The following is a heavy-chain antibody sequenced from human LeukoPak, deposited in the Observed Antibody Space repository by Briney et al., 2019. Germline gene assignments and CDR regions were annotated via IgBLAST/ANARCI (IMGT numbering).Heavy chain of an antibody. D-gene: IGHD2-2*01. Sequence: NPSETLSLTCTVSGGSIRSSYYYWGWIRQPPGKGLEWIGSIYYSGSTYYNPSLKSRVTISVDTSKNQFSLKLSSVTAADTAVYYCARRGRPAATRGYFDYWGQGTLVTVSS. J-gene: IGHJ4*02. CDR1: GGSIRSSYYY. CDR3: ARRGRPAATRGYFDY. CDR2: IYYSGST. V-gene: IGHV4-39*01.